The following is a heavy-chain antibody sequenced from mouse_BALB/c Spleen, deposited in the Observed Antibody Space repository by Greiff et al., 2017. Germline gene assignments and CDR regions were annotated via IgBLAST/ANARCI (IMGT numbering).Heavy chain of an antibody. D-gene: IGHD4-1*02. J-gene: IGHJ4*01. CDR1: GYTFTSYT. Sequence: LVESAAELARPGASVKMSCKASGYTFTSYTMHWVKQRPGQGLEWIGYINPSSGYTEYNQKFKDKTTLTADKSSSTAYMQLSSLTSEDSAVYYCAPTGFYYAMDYWGQGTSVTVSS. V-gene: IGHV1-4*02. CDR2: INPSSGYT. CDR3: APTGFYYAMDY.